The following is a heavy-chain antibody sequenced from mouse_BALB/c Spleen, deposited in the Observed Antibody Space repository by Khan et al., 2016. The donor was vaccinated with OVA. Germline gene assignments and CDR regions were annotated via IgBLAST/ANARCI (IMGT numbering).Heavy chain of an antibody. D-gene: IGHD4-1*01. V-gene: IGHV1S136*01. Sequence: VQLQQPGPELVKPGASVKMSCKASGYTFTNYVMHWVKQKPGQGLEWIGYINPYNADIRSNEKFKDKATLTSDISSTTAYLQLSSLTSEDTAVYYAAGEASSWDFSFHAWGQGTLVTVAA. CDR1: GYTFTNYV. CDR3: AGEASSWDFSFHA. J-gene: IGHJ3*01. CDR2: INPYNADI.